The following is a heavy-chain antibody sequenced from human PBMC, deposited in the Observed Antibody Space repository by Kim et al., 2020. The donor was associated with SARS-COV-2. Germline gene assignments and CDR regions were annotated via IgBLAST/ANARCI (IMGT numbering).Heavy chain of an antibody. V-gene: IGHV3-74*01. J-gene: IGHJ6*02. D-gene: IGHD2-15*01. CDR3: ARGIFRDGFDV. Sequence: GGSRRLSCAASGFRSSNYYVNWVRQRSGKGLEWVSRISNDGGVTHYADSVRGRFTMSRDSAENTVYLQMNSLSAEDTAVYFCARGIFRDGFDVWGQGTTVSVSS. CDR1: GFRSSNYY. CDR2: ISNDGGVT.